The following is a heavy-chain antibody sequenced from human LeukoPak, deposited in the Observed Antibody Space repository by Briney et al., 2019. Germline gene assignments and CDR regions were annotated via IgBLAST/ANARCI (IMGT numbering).Heavy chain of an antibody. CDR2: FFSSGST. V-gene: IGHV4-59*13. CDR3: ARGGVIRSGDYHFDF. Sequence: SETLSLTCTVSGASISNYYWSWIRQPPGGGLEWIGYFFSSGSTRYNPSLKTRVTISVDTSKNQLSLKMTSVGAADTALYYCARGGVIRSGDYHFDFWGQGTLVTVSS. CDR1: GASISNYY. J-gene: IGHJ4*02. D-gene: IGHD4-17*01.